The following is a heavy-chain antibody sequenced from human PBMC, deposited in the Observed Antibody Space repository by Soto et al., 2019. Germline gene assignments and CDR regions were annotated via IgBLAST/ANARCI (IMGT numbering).Heavy chain of an antibody. Sequence: QMQLVQSGAEVKKPGSSVKVSCKASGGSFNSYAISWVRQAPGQGLEWMGGIIPMSGRPNYAQRFQGRVTISADKFTSTVYMEVHSLTYEDTAVYYCARRGRESANLFYPWGQVTLVTVSS. J-gene: IGHJ5*02. CDR2: IIPMSGRP. CDR1: GGSFNSYA. V-gene: IGHV1-69*06. CDR3: ARRGRESANLFYP.